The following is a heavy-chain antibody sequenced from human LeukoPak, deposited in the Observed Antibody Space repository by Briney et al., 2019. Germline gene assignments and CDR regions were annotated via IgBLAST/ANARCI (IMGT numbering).Heavy chain of an antibody. CDR2: IYSGGST. J-gene: IGHJ4*02. D-gene: IGHD3/OR15-3a*01. Sequence: GGSLTLSCAASGFTVSSNYMSWVRQAPGKGLEWVSVIYSGGSTYYPDPVKGRFTISRDNSKTTLYLQMNSLRAEDTAVYYCARDLGPFDYWGQGTLVTVSS. V-gene: IGHV3-66*02. CDR1: GFTVSSNY. CDR3: ARDLGPFDY.